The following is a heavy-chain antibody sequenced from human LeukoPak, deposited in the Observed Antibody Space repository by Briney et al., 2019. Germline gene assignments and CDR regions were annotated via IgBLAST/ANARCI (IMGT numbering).Heavy chain of an antibody. Sequence: PSETLSLTCTVSGVSISSDYWSWVRQPPGKGLEWIGYIYYSGSTNYNPSLKSRVTISVDTSKNQSSLKLSSVTAADTAVYYCARERASSSNDGFDPWGQGTLVTVSS. J-gene: IGHJ5*02. D-gene: IGHD1-1*01. V-gene: IGHV4-59*01. CDR1: GVSISSDY. CDR2: IYYSGST. CDR3: ARERASSSNDGFDP.